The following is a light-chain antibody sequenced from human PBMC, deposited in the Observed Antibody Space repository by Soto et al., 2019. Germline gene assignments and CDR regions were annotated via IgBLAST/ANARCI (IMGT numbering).Light chain of an antibody. Sequence: QSVLTQPPSASGTPGQRVTISCSGSSSNIGSHHVFWFQQLPGTAPKLLFYRNNQRPSGVPDRFSGSKSGTSASLAISGLRSEDEADYYCAAWDDSLSGWVFGGGTKVTVL. CDR1: SSNIGSHH. J-gene: IGLJ3*02. V-gene: IGLV1-47*01. CDR2: RNN. CDR3: AAWDDSLSGWV.